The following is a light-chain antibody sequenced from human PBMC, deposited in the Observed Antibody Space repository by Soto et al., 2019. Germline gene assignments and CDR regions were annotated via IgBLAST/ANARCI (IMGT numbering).Light chain of an antibody. Sequence: EIVMTQSPATLSVSPGERATLSCRASQSVSSNLAWYQQKPGHAPRLLIYGASTRATGIPARFSGSGSGTEFPLTISSLQSEDFSVYYCQQYNNWPQTFGGGTKVELK. V-gene: IGKV3-15*01. CDR1: QSVSSN. J-gene: IGKJ4*01. CDR3: QQYNNWPQT. CDR2: GAS.